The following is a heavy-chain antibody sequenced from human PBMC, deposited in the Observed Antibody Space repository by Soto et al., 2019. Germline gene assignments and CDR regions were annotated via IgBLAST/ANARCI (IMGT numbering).Heavy chain of an antibody. Sequence: QVQLQESGPGLVKPSGTLSLTCTVSGGSVRSGSYYWSWIRQPQGKGLEWIGYIYDSGSTNYNPSLKSRVTMSGDTSNHQLSLKLNSVTAADTAVYYCARSVGWGFDYWGQGTLVTVSS. D-gene: IGHD7-27*01. V-gene: IGHV4-61*01. CDR1: GGSVRSGSYY. CDR3: ARSVGWGFDY. J-gene: IGHJ4*02. CDR2: IYDSGST.